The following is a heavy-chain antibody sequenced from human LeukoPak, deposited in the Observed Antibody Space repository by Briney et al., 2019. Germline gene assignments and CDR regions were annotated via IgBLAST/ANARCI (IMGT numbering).Heavy chain of an antibody. CDR2: ISWNSASI. CDR1: GFTFDNFA. CDR3: VSNVHSSSWHGKDV. V-gene: IGHV3-9*01. Sequence: GGSLRLSCAASGFTFDNFAMHWVRQAPGKGLEWVSGISWNSASIAYADSVKGRFTISRDNAKSSLYLQMNSLRVEDTALYYCVSNVHSSSWHGKDVWGQGTTVIVSS. D-gene: IGHD6-13*01. J-gene: IGHJ6*02.